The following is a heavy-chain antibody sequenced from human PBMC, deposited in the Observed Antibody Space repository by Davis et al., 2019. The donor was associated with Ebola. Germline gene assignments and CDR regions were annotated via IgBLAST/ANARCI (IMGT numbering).Heavy chain of an antibody. CDR3: ARDRGGGSSNWFDP. V-gene: IGHV3-74*01. Sequence: GESLKISCAASGFTFSSYWMHWVRQAPGKGLVWVSRINSDGSSTSYADSVKGRFTISRDNAKNTLYLQMNSLRAEDTAVYYCARDRGGGSSNWFDPWGQGTLVTVSS. CDR2: INSDGSST. D-gene: IGHD2-15*01. CDR1: GFTFSSYW. J-gene: IGHJ5*02.